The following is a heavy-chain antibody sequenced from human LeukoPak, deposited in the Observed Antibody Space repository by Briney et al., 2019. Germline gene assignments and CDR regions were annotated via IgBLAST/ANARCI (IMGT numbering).Heavy chain of an antibody. CDR1: GFTVSSNY. CDR2: IYSGGST. J-gene: IGHJ4*02. V-gene: IGHV3-66*01. Sequence: GGSLRLSCAASGFTVSSNYMNWVRQAPGKGLEWVSVIYSGGSTYYTDSVKGRFTISRDNSKNTLYLQMNSLRVEDTAVNYCARFNYYDSSGHFDYWGQGTLVTVSS. D-gene: IGHD3-22*01. CDR3: ARFNYYDSSGHFDY.